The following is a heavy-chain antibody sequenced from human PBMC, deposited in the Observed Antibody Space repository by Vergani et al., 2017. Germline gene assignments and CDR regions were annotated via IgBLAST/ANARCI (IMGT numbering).Heavy chain of an antibody. CDR2: IFPDDSDT. CDR1: GYRFSSSW. D-gene: IGHD3-3*01. Sequence: EVQLVQSGAEVKKPGESLKISCKGFGYRFSSSWNGWVRQMPGKGLEWMGIIFPDDSDTRYSPSFQGQGTISADKSISTVYLQWNSLKASDTATYYCAKTHDFSSLYSSYNWFDPWGQGTQVTVSS. J-gene: IGHJ5*02. V-gene: IGHV5-51*01. CDR3: AKTHDFSSLYSSYNWFDP.